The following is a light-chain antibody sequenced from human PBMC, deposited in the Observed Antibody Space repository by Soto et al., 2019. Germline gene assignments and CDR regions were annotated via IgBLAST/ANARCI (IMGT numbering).Light chain of an antibody. CDR3: GADHGSGNNFVRV. Sequence: QSVLTQPPSASASLGASVTLTCTLNSGYSNYKVDWYQQRPGKGPRFVMRVGTGGIVGSKGDGIPDRFSVLGSGLNRYLTIKNIQEEDESDFHCGADHGSGNNFVRVFGGGTKLTVL. CDR1: SGYSNYK. V-gene: IGLV9-49*01. J-gene: IGLJ2*01. CDR2: VGTGGIVG.